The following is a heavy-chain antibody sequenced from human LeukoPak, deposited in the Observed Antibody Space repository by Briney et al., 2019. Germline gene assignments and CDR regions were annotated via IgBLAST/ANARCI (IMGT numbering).Heavy chain of an antibody. D-gene: IGHD3-10*01. V-gene: IGHV4-39*02. J-gene: IGHJ6*02. Sequence: PSETLSLTCTVSGGSISSSSYYWGWIRQPPGKGLEWIGSIYYSGSTYYNPSLKSRVTISVDTSKNQFSLKLSSVTAADTAVYYCARDVVTMVRGLITNYYYYPMDVWGQGTAVTVSS. CDR2: IYYSGST. CDR1: GGSISSSSYY. CDR3: ARDVVTMVRGLITNYYYYPMDV.